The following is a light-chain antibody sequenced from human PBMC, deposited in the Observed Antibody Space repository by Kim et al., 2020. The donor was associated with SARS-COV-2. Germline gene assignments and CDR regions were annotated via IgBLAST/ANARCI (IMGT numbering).Light chain of an antibody. V-gene: IGKV1-39*01. Sequence: DIQMTQSPSSLSASVGDRVNISCRASQSISTYLHWYQQTPGKVPKLLISGTSTLQSGVPLRFSGSGSGTDFTLIISSVQPEDLTTYYCQQTNTVPITFGQWTRLEIK. CDR3: QQTNTVPIT. CDR2: GTS. J-gene: IGKJ5*01. CDR1: QSISTY.